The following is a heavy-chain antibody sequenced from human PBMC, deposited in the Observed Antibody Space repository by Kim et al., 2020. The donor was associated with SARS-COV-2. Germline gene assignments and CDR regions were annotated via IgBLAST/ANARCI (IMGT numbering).Heavy chain of an antibody. CDR2: YSGSP. Sequence: YSGSPSYNPSLKSRVTISVDTSKNQFSLKLSSVTAADTAVYYCASPPKGYWGQGTLVTVSS. CDR3: ASPPKGY. V-gene: IGHV4-39*01. J-gene: IGHJ4*02.